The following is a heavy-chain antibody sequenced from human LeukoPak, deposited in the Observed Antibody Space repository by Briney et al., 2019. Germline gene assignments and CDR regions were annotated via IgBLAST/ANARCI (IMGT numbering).Heavy chain of an antibody. CDR1: GYSFTSYW. J-gene: IGHJ4*02. V-gene: IGHV5-51*01. CDR3: ARRYCSSTSCYYFFDY. CDR2: IYPGDSDT. D-gene: IGHD2-2*01. Sequence: GESLKISCKDSGYSFTSYWICWVRQMPGKGLEWMGIIYPGDSDTRYSPSFQGQVTIPADKSISTAYLQWSSLKASDTAMYYCARRYCSSTSCYYFFDYWGQGTLVTVSS.